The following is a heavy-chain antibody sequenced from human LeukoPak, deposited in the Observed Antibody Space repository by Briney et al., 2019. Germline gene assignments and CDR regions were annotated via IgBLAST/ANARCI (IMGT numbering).Heavy chain of an antibody. CDR1: GGSISSSSYY. J-gene: IGHJ3*02. D-gene: IGHD3-22*01. Sequence: SETLSLTCTVSGGSISSSSYYWGWIRQPPGKGLEWIGSIYYSGSTYYHPSLKSRVTISVDTSKNQFSLKLSSVTAADTAVYYCARHRVVVTYDAFNIWGQGTMVTVSS. V-gene: IGHV4-39*01. CDR2: IYYSGST. CDR3: ARHRVVVTYDAFNI.